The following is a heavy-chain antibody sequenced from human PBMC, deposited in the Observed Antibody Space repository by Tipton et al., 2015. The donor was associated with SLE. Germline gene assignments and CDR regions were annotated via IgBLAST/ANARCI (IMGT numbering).Heavy chain of an antibody. CDR2: LYHRGST. J-gene: IGHJ5*02. D-gene: IGHD6-13*01. CDR3: ARDPHDSTWRNGWFDP. CDR1: GYSITSGDY. V-gene: IGHV4-38-2*02. Sequence: LRLSCAVSGYSITSGDYWGWIRQPPGKGLEWVGSLYHRGSTYYNPSLKSRVTISTDTSKNEIYLKLTSVTATDTAVYFCARDPHDSTWRNGWFDPWGQGTLVTVSS.